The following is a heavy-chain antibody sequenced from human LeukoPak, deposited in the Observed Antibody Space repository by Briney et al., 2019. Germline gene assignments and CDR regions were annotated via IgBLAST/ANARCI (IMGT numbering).Heavy chain of an antibody. Sequence: PSETLSLTCTVSGDSIISSTYYWGWIRQPPGKGLEWIGSIFYSGSTYYSPSLKSRITISVDTSKNLFSLNLRSVTAADTAVYYGARHGYSSRFYWSAPCGQGTLVTVSS. CDR3: ARHGYSSRFYWSAP. V-gene: IGHV4-39*01. D-gene: IGHD6-19*01. J-gene: IGHJ5*02. CDR2: IFYSGST. CDR1: GDSIISSTYY.